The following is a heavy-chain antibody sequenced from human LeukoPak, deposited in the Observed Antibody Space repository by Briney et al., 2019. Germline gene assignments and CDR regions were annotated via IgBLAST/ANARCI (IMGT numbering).Heavy chain of an antibody. CDR3: AKPSSGWYDY. V-gene: IGHV3-30*04. D-gene: IGHD6-19*01. CDR2: ISYDGSNK. Sequence: GGSLRLSCAASGFTFSSYAMHWVRQAPGKGLEWVAVISYDGSNKYYAESVKGRFTISRDNSKNTLYVQMNSLRAEDTAVYYCAKPSSGWYDYWGQGTLVTVSS. CDR1: GFTFSSYA. J-gene: IGHJ4*02.